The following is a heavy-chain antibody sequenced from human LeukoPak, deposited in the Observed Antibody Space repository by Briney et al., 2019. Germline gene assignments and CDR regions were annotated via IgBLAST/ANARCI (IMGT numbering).Heavy chain of an antibody. CDR1: GFTFSSYA. J-gene: IGHJ5*02. Sequence: PGGSLRLSCAASGFTFSSYAMHWVRQAPGKGLEWVTFISSDGSNKYYADSVKGRFSISRDNSKNTLYLQMNSLRAEDTAVYYCARDLFRIVVVPAASWGQGTLVTVSS. CDR3: ARDLFRIVVVPAAS. CDR2: ISSDGSNK. D-gene: IGHD2-2*01. V-gene: IGHV3-30*04.